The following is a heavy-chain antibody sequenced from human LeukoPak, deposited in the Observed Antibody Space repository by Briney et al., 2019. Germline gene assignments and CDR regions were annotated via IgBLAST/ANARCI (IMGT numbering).Heavy chain of an antibody. CDR3: AVAGIAAAGKGEVGFDY. D-gene: IGHD6-13*01. CDR2: IVVGSGNT. J-gene: IGHJ4*02. Sequence: SVKVSCKASGFTFTSSAMQWVRQARGQRLEWIGWIVVGSGNTNYAQKFQERVTITRDMSTSTAYMELSSLRSEDTAVYYCAVAGIAAAGKGEVGFDYWGQGTLVTVSS. V-gene: IGHV1-58*02. CDR1: GFTFTSSA.